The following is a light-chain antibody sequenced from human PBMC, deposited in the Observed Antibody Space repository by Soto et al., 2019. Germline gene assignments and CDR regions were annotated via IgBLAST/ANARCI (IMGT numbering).Light chain of an antibody. CDR3: QPYGSSQT. Sequence: EIGMTHSPATLSVSGGQRSTRSVRARQSVRSYLAWYQQKPGQAPRLLIYDASSRATGIPDRFSGSGSGTDFTLTISRLEPEDFAVYYCQPYGSSQTFGQGTKVDIK. V-gene: IGKV3-20*01. CDR1: QSVRSY. J-gene: IGKJ1*01. CDR2: DAS.